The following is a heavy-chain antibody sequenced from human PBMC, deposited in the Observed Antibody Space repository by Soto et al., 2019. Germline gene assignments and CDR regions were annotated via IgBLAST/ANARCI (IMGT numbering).Heavy chain of an antibody. D-gene: IGHD3-22*01. CDR1: GFTFSSYG. Sequence: AGGSLRLSCAASGFTFSSYGMHWVRQAPGKGLEWVAVISYDGSNKYYADSVKGRFTISRDNSKNTLYLQMNSLRAEDTAVYYCAKDTYYDSSGYYSGYGMDVWGQGTTVTVSS. J-gene: IGHJ6*02. V-gene: IGHV3-30*18. CDR3: AKDTYYDSSGYYSGYGMDV. CDR2: ISYDGSNK.